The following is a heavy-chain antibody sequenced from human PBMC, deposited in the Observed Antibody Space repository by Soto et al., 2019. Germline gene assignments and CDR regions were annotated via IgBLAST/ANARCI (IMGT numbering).Heavy chain of an antibody. V-gene: IGHV4-59*08. CDR3: ASSQLLWFGELWPRLDY. J-gene: IGHJ4*02. Sequence: SETLSLTRTVSGGSISSYYWSWIRQPPGKGLEWIGYIYYSGSTNYNPSLKSRVTISVDTSKNQFSLKLSSVTAADTAVYYCASSQLLWFGELWPRLDYWGQGTLVTVSS. CDR2: IYYSGST. CDR1: GGSISSYY. D-gene: IGHD3-10*01.